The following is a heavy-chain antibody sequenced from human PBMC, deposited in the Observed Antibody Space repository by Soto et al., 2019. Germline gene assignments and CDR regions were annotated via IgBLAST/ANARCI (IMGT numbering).Heavy chain of an antibody. Sequence: PGGSLRLSCAASGFTFSNFEMNWVRQAPGKGLEWVSYISSGGNTMYYADSVKGRFTISRDNAKDTLSLQMNSLTAEDTAVYFCAKRRGAGGHFDYWGQGALVTVSS. CDR1: GFTFSNFE. CDR3: AKRRGAGGHFDY. V-gene: IGHV3-48*03. D-gene: IGHD2-15*01. J-gene: IGHJ4*02. CDR2: ISSGGNTM.